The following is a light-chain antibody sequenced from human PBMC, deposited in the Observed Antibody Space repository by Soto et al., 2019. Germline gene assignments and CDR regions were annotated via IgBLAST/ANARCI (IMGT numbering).Light chain of an antibody. CDR2: EVS. V-gene: IGLV2-14*01. Sequence: SALTQPASVSGSPGQSITISCTGTRSDVGAYNYVSWYQQYPGKAPKLLISEVSNRPSAISYRFSGSKSGNTASLTISGLQAEDEGDYYCSSYTSSASLVFGGGTQLTVL. J-gene: IGLJ2*01. CDR3: SSYTSSASLV. CDR1: RSDVGAYNY.